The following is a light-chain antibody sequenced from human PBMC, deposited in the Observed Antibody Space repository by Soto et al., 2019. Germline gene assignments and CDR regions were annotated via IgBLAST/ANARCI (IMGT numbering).Light chain of an antibody. CDR3: SSYSISTAYL. Sequence: QSVLTQPASVSGSPGQSITISCTGTSSDVGGYDYVSWYQLHPGKAPKLMVFEVNNRPSGVSYRFSGSKSGNTASLTISGLQAEDEAHYFCSSYSISTAYLFGTGTKVT. CDR2: EVN. J-gene: IGLJ1*01. V-gene: IGLV2-14*01. CDR1: SSDVGGYDY.